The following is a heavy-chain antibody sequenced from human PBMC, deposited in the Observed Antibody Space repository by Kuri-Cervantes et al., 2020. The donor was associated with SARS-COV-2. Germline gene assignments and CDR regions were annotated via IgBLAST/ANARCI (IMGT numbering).Heavy chain of an antibody. J-gene: IGHJ4*02. CDR2: ISAYNGNT. CDR3: ARVRCSSTSCYSPSDY. Sequence: ASVKVSCKASGYTFTSYAMNWVRQAPGQGLEWMGWISAYNGNTNYAQKLQGRVTMTTDTSTSTAYMELRSLRSEDTAVYYCARVRCSSTSCYSPSDYWGQGTLVTVSS. V-gene: IGHV1-18*01. CDR1: GYTFTSYA. D-gene: IGHD2-2*02.